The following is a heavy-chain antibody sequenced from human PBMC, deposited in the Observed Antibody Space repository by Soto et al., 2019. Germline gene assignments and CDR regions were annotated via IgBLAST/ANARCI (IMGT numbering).Heavy chain of an antibody. CDR1: GFSLSTSGVG. CDR2: IYWDDAK. J-gene: IGHJ4*02. V-gene: IGHV2-5*02. Sequence: QITLKESGPTLVKPTQTLTLTCTFSGFSLSTSGVGVGWIRQPPGKALEWLALIYWDDAKHYSPSLKGRLTTTKDTTKNQVVLTMTNMDPADPAAYYGDHKGGGDRILDYWGQGTLVTVSS. D-gene: IGHD3-16*01. CDR3: DHKGGGDRILDY.